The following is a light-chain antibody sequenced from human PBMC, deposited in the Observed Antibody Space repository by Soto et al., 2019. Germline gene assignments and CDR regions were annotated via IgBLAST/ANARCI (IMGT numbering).Light chain of an antibody. V-gene: IGLV2-8*01. CDR1: SRDVGTYNH. J-gene: IGLJ1*01. CDR3: SSYAGSNSYV. CDR2: EVS. Sequence: QSVLTQPASVSGSPGQSITISCTGTSRDVGTYNHVSWYQQHPGKAPKLMIYEVSKRPSGVPDRFSGSKSGNTASLTVSGLQAEDEADYYCSSYAGSNSYVFGTGTKVTVL.